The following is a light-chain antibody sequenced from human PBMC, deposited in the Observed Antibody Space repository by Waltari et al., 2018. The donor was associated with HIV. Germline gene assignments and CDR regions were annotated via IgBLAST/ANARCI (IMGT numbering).Light chain of an antibody. J-gene: IGKJ4*01. V-gene: IGKV4-1*01. CDR3: QQYYTLRPT. Sequence: DIVMTQFPASLAVSLGARATVTCTSSRTVLYNRNYLDWYQQKPGQAPKLLIYWASTWPIGVPSRFSGSGSGTDFSLTISRVQADDMGTYYCQQYYTLRPTFGGGTKIEI. CDR2: WAS. CDR1: RTVLYNRNY.